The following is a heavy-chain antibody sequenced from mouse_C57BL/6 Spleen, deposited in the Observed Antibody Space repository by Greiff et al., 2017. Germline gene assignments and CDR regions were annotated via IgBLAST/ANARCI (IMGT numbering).Heavy chain of an antibody. D-gene: IGHD1-1*01. CDR2: ISDGGSYT. Sequence: EVMLVESGGGLVKPGGSLKLSCAASGFTFSSYAMSWVRQTPEKRLEWVATISDGGSYTYSPDNVKGRFTISRDNAKNNLYLQMSHLKSEDTAMYDCARGATVEGNWYFDVWGTGTTVTVSS. V-gene: IGHV5-4*03. CDR1: GFTFSSYA. J-gene: IGHJ1*03. CDR3: ARGATVEGNWYFDV.